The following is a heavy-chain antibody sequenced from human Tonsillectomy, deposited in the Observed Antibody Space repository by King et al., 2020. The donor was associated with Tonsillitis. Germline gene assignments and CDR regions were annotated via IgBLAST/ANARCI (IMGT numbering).Heavy chain of an antibody. CDR3: ARASQTDF. J-gene: IGHJ4*02. V-gene: IGHV3-7*03. Sequence: VQLVESGGGLVQPGGSLRLSCATSGFIFRSYWMTWVRQAPGKGLEWVANIKQDGSETYYVDSVKGRFTISRDNAKNSLYLQMNSLRAEDTAVYYCARASQTDFWGQGTLVTVSS. CDR1: GFIFRSYW. CDR2: IKQDGSET.